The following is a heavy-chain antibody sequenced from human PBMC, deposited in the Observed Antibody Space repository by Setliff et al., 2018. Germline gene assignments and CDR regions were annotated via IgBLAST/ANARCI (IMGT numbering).Heavy chain of an antibody. CDR2: IKSSREGATS. Sequence: GGPLRLSCSVSGITFINAWMTWVRQAPGKGPEWVGRIKSSREGATSDYGAPAKGRFTISRDDSKQMIFLQMHNLKTEDTGFYYCATGPRDSRNYLTWLGSWGQGTLVTVSS. V-gene: IGHV3-15*01. CDR3: ATGPRDSRNYLTWLGS. CDR1: GITFINAW. D-gene: IGHD3-22*01. J-gene: IGHJ5*01.